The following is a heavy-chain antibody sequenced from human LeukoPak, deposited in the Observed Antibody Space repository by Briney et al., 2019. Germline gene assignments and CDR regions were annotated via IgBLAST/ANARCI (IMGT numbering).Heavy chain of an antibody. V-gene: IGHV1-69*13. CDR2: IIPIFGTA. Sequence: ASVKVSCKASGYTFTSYYMHWVRQAPGQGLEWMGGIIPIFGTANYAQKFQGRVTITADESTSTAYMELSSLRSEDTAVYYCARGDHTAMADWGQGTLVTVSS. J-gene: IGHJ4*02. CDR3: ARGDHTAMAD. CDR1: GYTFTSYY. D-gene: IGHD5-18*01.